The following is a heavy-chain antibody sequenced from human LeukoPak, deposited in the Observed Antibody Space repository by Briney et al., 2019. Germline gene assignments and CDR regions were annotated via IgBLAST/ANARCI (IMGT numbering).Heavy chain of an antibody. V-gene: IGHV4-39*01. CDR1: GGSISSSSYY. Sequence: SETLSLTCTVPGGSISSSSYYWGWIRQPPGKGLEWIGSIYYSGSTYYNPSLKSRVTISVDTSKNQFSLKLSSVTAADTAVYYCASPDCSGGSCSQYYFDYWGQGTLVTVSS. D-gene: IGHD2-15*01. J-gene: IGHJ4*02. CDR2: IYYSGST. CDR3: ASPDCSGGSCSQYYFDY.